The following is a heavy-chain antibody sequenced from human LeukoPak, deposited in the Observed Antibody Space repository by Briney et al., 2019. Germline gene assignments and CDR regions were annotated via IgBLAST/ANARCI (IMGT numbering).Heavy chain of an antibody. CDR3: ARGKTGSYNPSFDY. CDR2: INHSGST. J-gene: IGHJ4*02. CDR1: GGSFSGYY. V-gene: IGHV4-34*01. D-gene: IGHD1-26*01. Sequence: SETLSLTCAVYGGSFSGYYWSWIRQPPGKGLESIGEINHSGSTNYNPSLKSRVTISVDTSKNQFSLKLSSVTAADTAVYYCARGKTGSYNPSFDYWGQGTLVTVSS.